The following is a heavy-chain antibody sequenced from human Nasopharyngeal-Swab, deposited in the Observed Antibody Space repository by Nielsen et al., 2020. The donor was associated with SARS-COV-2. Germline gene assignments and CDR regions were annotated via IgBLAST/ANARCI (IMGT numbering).Heavy chain of an antibody. CDR2: ISGSTTYI. CDR1: GFTFSNYN. D-gene: IGHD3-3*01. Sequence: SCAASGFTFSNYNMNWVRQAPGKGLEWVSSISGSTTYIYYADSVRGRFTISRDNAKNSLHLQMNSLRAEDTAVYYCARDGLDYDFWSAYFMDVWGQGTTVTVSS. CDR3: ARDGLDYDFWSAYFMDV. J-gene: IGHJ6*02. V-gene: IGHV3-21*01.